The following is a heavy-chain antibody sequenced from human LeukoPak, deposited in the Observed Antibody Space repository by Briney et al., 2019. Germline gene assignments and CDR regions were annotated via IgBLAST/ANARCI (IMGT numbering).Heavy chain of an antibody. Sequence: KPGGSLRLSCAASGFTFSSYWMHWVRQAPGKGLEWVSSISSSSSYIYYADSVKGRFTISRDNAKNSLYLQMNSLRAEDTAVYYCARDQRNSVGATYYYYYGMDVWGQGTTVTVSS. V-gene: IGHV3-21*01. CDR2: ISSSSSYI. J-gene: IGHJ6*02. CDR3: ARDQRNSVGATYYYYYGMDV. D-gene: IGHD1-26*01. CDR1: GFTFSSYW.